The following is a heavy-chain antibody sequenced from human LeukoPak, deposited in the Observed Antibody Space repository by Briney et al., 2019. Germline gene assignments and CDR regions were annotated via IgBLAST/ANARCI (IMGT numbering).Heavy chain of an antibody. Sequence: ASVKVSCQASGGTFSSYAISWVRQAPGQGLEWMGWISAYNGNTNYAQKLQGRVTMTTDTSTSTAYMELRSLRSDDTAVYYCARGGEMATLIDYWGQGTLVTVSS. CDR3: ARGGEMATLIDY. CDR1: GGTFSSYA. V-gene: IGHV1-18*01. CDR2: ISAYNGNT. J-gene: IGHJ4*02. D-gene: IGHD5-24*01.